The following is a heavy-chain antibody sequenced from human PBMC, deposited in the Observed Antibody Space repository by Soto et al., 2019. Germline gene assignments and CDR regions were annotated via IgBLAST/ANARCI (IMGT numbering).Heavy chain of an antibody. Sequence: QLQLQESGSGLVKPSQTLSLTCAVSGGSISSGGYSWSWIRQPPGKGLEWIGYIYHSGSTYYNPSLTSRVTISVDRSKNQFSRKLNSVTAADTAVYYCAGAGGLGAVAVDCWGQGTLVTVSS. CDR3: AGAGGLGAVAVDC. CDR2: IYHSGST. CDR1: GGSISSGGYS. D-gene: IGHD6-19*01. V-gene: IGHV4-30-2*01. J-gene: IGHJ4*02.